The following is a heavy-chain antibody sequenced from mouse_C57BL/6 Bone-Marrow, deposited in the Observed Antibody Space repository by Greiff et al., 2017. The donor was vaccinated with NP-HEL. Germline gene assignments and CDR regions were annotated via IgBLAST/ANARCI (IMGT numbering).Heavy chain of an antibody. Sequence: VQLQQSGAELVKPGASVKLSCTASGFNIKDYYMHWVKQRTEQGLEWIGRIDPEDGETKYAPQFQGKATITADTSSNTAYLQLSSLTSEDTAVYYSATMVTTVAYYAMDYWGQGTSVTVSS. D-gene: IGHD2-2*01. J-gene: IGHJ4*01. CDR2: IDPEDGET. CDR1: GFNIKDYY. V-gene: IGHV14-2*01. CDR3: ATMVTTVAYYAMDY.